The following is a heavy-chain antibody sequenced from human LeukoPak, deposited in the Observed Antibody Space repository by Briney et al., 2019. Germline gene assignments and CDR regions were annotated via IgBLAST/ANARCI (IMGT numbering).Heavy chain of an antibody. V-gene: IGHV1-2*02. CDR1: GYTFTGYY. CDR3: ARGFSARPAGPNDF. Sequence: ASVKVSCKASGYTFTGYYMHWVRQAPGQGLEWMGWINPNSGGTNYAQKFQGRVTITRDTSISTAYMELSRLRSDDTAVYYCARGFSARPAGPNDFWGRGTLVTVSS. D-gene: IGHD6-6*01. J-gene: IGHJ4*02. CDR2: INPNSGGT.